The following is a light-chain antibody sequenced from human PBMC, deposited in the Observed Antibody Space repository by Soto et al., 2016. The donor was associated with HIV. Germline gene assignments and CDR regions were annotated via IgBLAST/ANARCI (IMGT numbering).Light chain of an antibody. CDR3: QQYKDAVT. CDR1: QTIDTW. V-gene: IGKV1-5*03. Sequence: DIQMTQSPSTLSASVGDRVTITCRASQTIDTWLAWYQQKPGKAPRFLIYKASTLETGVPSRFSGSGSGTEFTLTISSLQPDDFATYFCQQYKDAVTFGQGTK. CDR2: KAS. J-gene: IGKJ1*01.